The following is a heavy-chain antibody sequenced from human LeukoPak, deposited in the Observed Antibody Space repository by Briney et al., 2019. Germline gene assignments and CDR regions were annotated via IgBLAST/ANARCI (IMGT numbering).Heavy chain of an antibody. CDR2: ISSSSSYI. CDR3: ASTPYDRDDY. J-gene: IGHJ4*02. Sequence: PGGSLRLSCAASGFTFISYSMNWVRQAPGKGLEWVSSISSSSSYIYYADSVKGRFTISRDNAKNLLYLQMNSLRAEDTAVYYCASTPYDRDDYWGQGTLVTVSS. D-gene: IGHD3-22*01. V-gene: IGHV3-21*01. CDR1: GFTFISYS.